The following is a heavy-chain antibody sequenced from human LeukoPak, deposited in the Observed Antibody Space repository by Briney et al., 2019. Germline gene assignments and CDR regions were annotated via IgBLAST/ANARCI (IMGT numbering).Heavy chain of an antibody. V-gene: IGHV3-21*04. J-gene: IGHJ6*03. CDR1: GFTFNTYN. CDR3: ARVLRYCSGGNCYSGGLGYMDV. Sequence: GGSLRLSCAASGFTFNTYNMNWVRQAPGQGLEWVSSITSSSSYIYYADSVKGRFTISRDNAKNSLYLQMNSLRAEDTAVYYCARVLRYCSGGNCYSGGLGYMDVWGKGTTVTISS. D-gene: IGHD2-15*01. CDR2: ITSSSSYI.